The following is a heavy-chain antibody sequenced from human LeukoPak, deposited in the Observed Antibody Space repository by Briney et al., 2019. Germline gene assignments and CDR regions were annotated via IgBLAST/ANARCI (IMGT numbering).Heavy chain of an antibody. CDR2: ISYDGVNT. V-gene: IGHV3-30*04. CDR1: GSTFRSSA. Sequence: GRSLRLSCTASGSTFRSSAMHWVRQAPGKGLEWVAVISYDGVNTYFADSVKGRFTISRDNSKNTLFLQMSSLRHEDTAVYFCARDLGLAVASSWGGLDYWGQGTLVTVSS. CDR3: ARDLGLAVASSWGGLDY. D-gene: IGHD6-19*01. J-gene: IGHJ4*02.